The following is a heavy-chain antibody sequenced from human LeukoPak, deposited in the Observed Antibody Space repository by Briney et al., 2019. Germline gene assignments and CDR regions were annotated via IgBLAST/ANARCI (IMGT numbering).Heavy chain of an antibody. Sequence: SETLSLTCTVSGGSISSSSYYWGWIRQPPGKGLEWIGSSYYSGSTYYNPSLKSRVTISVDTSKNQFSLKLSSVTAADTAVYYCARDSTRDCSSTSCYKGNWFDPWGQGTLVTVSS. CDR3: ARDSTRDCSSTSCYKGNWFDP. V-gene: IGHV4-39*07. D-gene: IGHD2-2*02. CDR2: SYYSGST. J-gene: IGHJ5*02. CDR1: GGSISSSSYY.